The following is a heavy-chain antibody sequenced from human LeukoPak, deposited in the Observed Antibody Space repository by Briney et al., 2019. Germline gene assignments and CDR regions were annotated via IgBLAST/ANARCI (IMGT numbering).Heavy chain of an antibody. CDR2: ISSNGGST. CDR1: GFTFSSYA. D-gene: IGHD3-16*02. J-gene: IGHJ4*02. CDR3: AREPYYDYVWGSYREYYFDY. Sequence: PGGSLRLSCAASGFTFSSYAMHWVRQAPGKGLEYVSAISSNGGSTYYANSVKGRFTISRDNSKNTLYLQMGSLRAEDMAVYYCAREPYYDYVWGSYREYYFDYWGQGTLVTVSS. V-gene: IGHV3-64*01.